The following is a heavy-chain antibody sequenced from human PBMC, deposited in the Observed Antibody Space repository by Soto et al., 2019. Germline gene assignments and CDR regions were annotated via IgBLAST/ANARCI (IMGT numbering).Heavy chain of an antibody. CDR2: MNPNSGNT. CDR3: ARAKLWFGESDYYYYYMDV. D-gene: IGHD3-10*01. V-gene: IGHV1-8*01. J-gene: IGHJ6*03. CDR1: GYTFTSYD. Sequence: ASVKVSCKASGYTFTSYDINWVRQATGQGLEWMGWMNPNSGNTGYAQKFQGRVTMTRNTSISTACMELSSLRSEDTAVYYCARAKLWFGESDYYYYYMDVWGKGTTVTVSS.